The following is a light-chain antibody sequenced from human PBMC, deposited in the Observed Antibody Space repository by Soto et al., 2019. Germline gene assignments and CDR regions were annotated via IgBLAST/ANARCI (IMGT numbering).Light chain of an antibody. CDR2: GVS. J-gene: IGKJ2*01. V-gene: IGKV3-20*01. CDR3: QQYGRSPYS. Sequence: EIVLTQSPGTLSLSLGERVTLSCRASQSVSSNYLAWYQQRPGQAPRLPIHGVSSRATGIPDRFTGSGSGRDFTLTISSLEPEDSAVYYCQQYGRSPYSFGQGTKLEIK. CDR1: QSVSSNY.